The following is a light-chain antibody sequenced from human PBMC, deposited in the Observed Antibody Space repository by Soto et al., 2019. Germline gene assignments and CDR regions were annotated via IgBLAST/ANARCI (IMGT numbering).Light chain of an antibody. CDR1: SSNIGINT. V-gene: IGLV1-44*01. Sequence: QSVLTQPPSASGTPGQRVTISCSGSSSNIGINTVNWYQQLPGTAPKLLISSNNQRPSGVPDRFSGSKSGASASLAISGLQSEDEADYYCAAWDDSLNGPLFGGGTKLTVL. CDR2: SNN. CDR3: AAWDDSLNGPL. J-gene: IGLJ2*01.